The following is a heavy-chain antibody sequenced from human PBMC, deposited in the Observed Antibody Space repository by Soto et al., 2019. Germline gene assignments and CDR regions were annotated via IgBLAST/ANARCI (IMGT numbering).Heavy chain of an antibody. CDR1: GYSFTSYW. V-gene: IGHV5-51*01. D-gene: IGHD2-15*01. CDR3: ARPLSPGGGYDAFDS. J-gene: IGHJ3*02. CDR2: IYPGDSDT. Sequence: PGESLKISCKGSGYSFTSYWIGWVRQMPGKGLECMGIIYPGDSDTRYSPSFQGQVTISADKSISTAYLQWSSLKASDTAMYYCARPLSPGGGYDAFDSWGQGTRVTVAS.